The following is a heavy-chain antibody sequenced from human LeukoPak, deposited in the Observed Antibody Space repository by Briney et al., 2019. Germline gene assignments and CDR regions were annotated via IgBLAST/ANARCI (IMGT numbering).Heavy chain of an antibody. CDR2: IIPIFGTA. V-gene: IGHV1-69*06. CDR3: RWWFGERKVEV. D-gene: IGHD3-10*01. CDR1: GGTFSSYA. Sequence: GSSMKVSCKASGGTFSSYAISWVRQAPGQGLEWMGGIIPIFGTANYAQKFQGRVTITADKSTSTAYMELSSLRSEDTAVYYCRWWFGERKVEVWGKGTTVTISS. J-gene: IGHJ6*04.